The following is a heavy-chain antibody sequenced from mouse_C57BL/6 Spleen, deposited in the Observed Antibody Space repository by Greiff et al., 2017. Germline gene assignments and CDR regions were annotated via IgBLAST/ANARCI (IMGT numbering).Heavy chain of an antibody. V-gene: IGHV1-50*01. CDR1: GYTFTSYW. D-gene: IGHD3-2*02. Sequence: VQLQQPGAELVKPGASVKLSCKASGYTFTSYWMQWVKQRPGQGLEWIGEIDPSDSYTNYNQKCKGKATLTVDTSSSPAYMQLSSLTSEDSAVYYCATDSSGYLAYWGQGTLVTVSA. CDR2: IDPSDSYT. J-gene: IGHJ3*01. CDR3: ATDSSGYLAY.